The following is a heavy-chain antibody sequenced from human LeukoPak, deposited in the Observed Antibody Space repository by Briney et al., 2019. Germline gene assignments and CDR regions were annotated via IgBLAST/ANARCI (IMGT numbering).Heavy chain of an antibody. CDR1: GFTFSSYA. D-gene: IGHD1-20*01. CDR3: ARDRSLYNWNDVPFFDY. CDR2: ISYDGSNK. J-gene: IGHJ4*02. Sequence: GGSLRLSCAASGFTFSSYAMHWVRQAPGKGLEWVAVISYDGSNKYYADSVKGRFTISRDNSKNTLYLQMNSLRAEDTAVYYCARDRSLYNWNDVPFFDYWGQGTLVTVSS. V-gene: IGHV3-30*04.